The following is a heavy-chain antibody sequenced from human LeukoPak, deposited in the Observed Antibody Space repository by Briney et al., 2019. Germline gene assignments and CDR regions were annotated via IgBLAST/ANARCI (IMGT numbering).Heavy chain of an antibody. D-gene: IGHD6-6*01. CDR3: ARDYSSSSRYFDY. CDR2: IQNDGNEK. Sequence: PGGSLRLSCAASGFTFSSHGMHWVRQAPGKGLEWVAFIQNDGNEKYYAGSVKGRYTISRDNSKNTLYLQMNSLRTEDTADYYCARDYSSSSRYFDYWGQGTLVTVSS. V-gene: IGHV3-30*02. CDR1: GFTFSSHG. J-gene: IGHJ4*02.